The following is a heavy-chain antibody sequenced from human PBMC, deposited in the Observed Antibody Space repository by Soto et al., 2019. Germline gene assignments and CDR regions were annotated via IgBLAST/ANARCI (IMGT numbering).Heavy chain of an antibody. CDR1: GVTFSSDA. CDR2: IIPIFGTA. CDR3: AIGYSYGSHWYFDL. D-gene: IGHD5-18*01. V-gene: IGHV1-69*01. Sequence: QVQLVQSGAEVKKPGSSVKVSCKASGVTFSSDAISWVRQAPGQGLEWMGGIIPIFGTANYAQKFQGRVTITADESTSTAYMELTSLRSEDTDVYYCAIGYSYGSHWYFDLWGRGLMVTVSS. J-gene: IGHJ2*01.